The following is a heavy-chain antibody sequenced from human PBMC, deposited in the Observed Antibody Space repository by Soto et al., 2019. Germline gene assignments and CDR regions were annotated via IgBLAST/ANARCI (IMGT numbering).Heavy chain of an antibody. CDR2: ISYDGSNK. J-gene: IGHJ6*02. V-gene: IGHV3-30-3*01. CDR3: ARPGSGYDVLSGQYFYYYHTMDV. D-gene: IGHD3-3*01. Sequence: QVQLVDSGGGVVQPGRSLRLSCAASGFIFSTYVMHWVRQAPGKGLEWVAVISYDGSNKYYADSVKGRFTISRDNSRNTMYLQMNSLTTDDTAVYYCARPGSGYDVLSGQYFYYYHTMDVWGQGTTVTVSS. CDR1: GFIFSTYV.